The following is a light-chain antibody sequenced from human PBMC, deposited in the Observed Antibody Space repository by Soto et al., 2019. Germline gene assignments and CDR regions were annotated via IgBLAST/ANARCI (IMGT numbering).Light chain of an antibody. CDR3: QQYNSWPPLT. CDR1: QSVSSN. Sequence: EIVMTQSPATLSVSPGERATLSCRASQSVSSNLAWYQQQPGQAPRLRIYGASTSATGIPTRFSRSGSGTGFTITISNMQYDDLAVYYCQQYNSWPPLTIGGGNKVEMK. V-gene: IGKV3-15*01. J-gene: IGKJ4*01. CDR2: GAS.